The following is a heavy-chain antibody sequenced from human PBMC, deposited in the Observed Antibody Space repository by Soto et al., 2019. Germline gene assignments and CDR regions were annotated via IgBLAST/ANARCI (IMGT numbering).Heavy chain of an antibody. CDR3: AVLRFLEWFGVRYYGMDV. J-gene: IGHJ6*02. V-gene: IGHV3-30-3*01. CDR2: ISYDGSNK. D-gene: IGHD3-3*01. CDR1: GFTFSSYA. Sequence: QVQLVESGGGVVQPGRSLRLSCAASGFTFSSYAMHWVRQAPGKGLEWVAVISYDGSNKYYADSVKGRFTISRDNSKNTLYLQKNSLRAEDTAVYYCAVLRFLEWFGVRYYGMDVWGQGTKVTVSS.